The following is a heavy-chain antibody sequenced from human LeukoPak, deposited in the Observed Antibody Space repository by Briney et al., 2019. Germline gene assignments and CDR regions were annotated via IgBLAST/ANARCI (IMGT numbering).Heavy chain of an antibody. CDR3: ASTQNSGSYPFDY. J-gene: IGHJ4*02. V-gene: IGHV1-18*01. Sequence: ASVKVSCKASGYAFSSYGISWVRQAPGQGLEWMGWISAYNGNTNYAQKLQGRVTMTTDTSTSTAYMELRSLRSDDTAVYYCASTQNSGSYPFDYWGQGTLVTVSS. D-gene: IGHD1-26*01. CDR2: ISAYNGNT. CDR1: GYAFSSYG.